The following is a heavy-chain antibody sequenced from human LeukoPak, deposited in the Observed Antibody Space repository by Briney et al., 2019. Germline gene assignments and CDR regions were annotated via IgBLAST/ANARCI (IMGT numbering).Heavy chain of an antibody. D-gene: IGHD2-2*01. V-gene: IGHV1-2*06. CDR3: ARDYCSSTSCLFDY. CDR1: GYTFTSYY. J-gene: IGHJ4*02. Sequence: ASVKVSCKASGYTFTSYYMHWVRQAPGQGLEWMGRINPNSGDTNYAQKFQGRVTMTRDTSISTAYMELSRLRSDDTAVYYCARDYCSSTSCLFDYWGQETLVTVSS. CDR2: INPNSGDT.